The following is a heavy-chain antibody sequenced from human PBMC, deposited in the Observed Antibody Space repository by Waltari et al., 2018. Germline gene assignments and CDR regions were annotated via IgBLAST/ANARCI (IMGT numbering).Heavy chain of an antibody. J-gene: IGHJ6*02. CDR2: IIPIFGTA. Sequence: QVHLVQSGAEVKKPGSPVKVSCKASGGNFTRYAISLAPPAPGTGLEWMGRIIPIFGTANYAQKFQGRVTITADKSTSTAYMELSSLRSEDTAVYYCARDRDIVVVVAATGGMDVWGQGTTVTVSS. CDR1: GGNFTRYA. D-gene: IGHD2-15*01. CDR3: ARDRDIVVVVAATGGMDV. V-gene: IGHV1-69*08.